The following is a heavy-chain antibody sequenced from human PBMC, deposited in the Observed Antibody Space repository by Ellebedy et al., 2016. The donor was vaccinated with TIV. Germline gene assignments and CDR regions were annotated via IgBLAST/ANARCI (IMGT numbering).Heavy chain of an antibody. J-gene: IGHJ4*02. CDR1: GFTFSSYS. V-gene: IGHV3-48*04. D-gene: IGHD5-24*01. CDR3: ARDGRRDGYNC. Sequence: GGSLRLSCAASGFTFSSYSMNWVRQAPGKGLEWVSYISSSSSTIYYADSVKGRFTISRDNAKNSLYLQMNSLRAEDTAVYYCARDGRRDGYNCWGQGTLVTVSS. CDR2: ISSSSSTI.